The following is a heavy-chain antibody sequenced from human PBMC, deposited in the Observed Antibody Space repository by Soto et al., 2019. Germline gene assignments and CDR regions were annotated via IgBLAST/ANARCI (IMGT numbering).Heavy chain of an antibody. CDR2: INPNSGGT. Sequence: QVQLVQSGAEVKKPGASVKVSCKASGYTFTGYYMHCVRQAPGQGLEWMGWINPNSGGTNYAQKFQGRVTMTRDTVISTAYMELSRMRSDDTAVYYCARVRGRYCSSTSCLEFDPWGQGTLVTVSS. CDR1: GYTFTGYY. D-gene: IGHD2-2*01. V-gene: IGHV1-2*02. J-gene: IGHJ5*02. CDR3: ARVRGRYCSSTSCLEFDP.